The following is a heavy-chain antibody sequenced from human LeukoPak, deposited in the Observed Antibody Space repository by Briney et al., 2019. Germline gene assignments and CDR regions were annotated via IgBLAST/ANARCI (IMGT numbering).Heavy chain of an antibody. J-gene: IGHJ6*02. CDR3: ARGYDYYDSSGYYFQYYYYYGMDV. CDR2: ISSGGNT. Sequence: GGSLRLSCAASGFIVSSNYMSWVRQAPGKGLEWVSAISSGGNTYYADSVKGRFTISRDNSKNTLYLQMNSLRAEDTAVYYCARGYDYYDSSGYYFQYYYYYGMDVWGQGTTVTVSS. V-gene: IGHV3-53*01. D-gene: IGHD3-22*01. CDR1: GFIVSSNY.